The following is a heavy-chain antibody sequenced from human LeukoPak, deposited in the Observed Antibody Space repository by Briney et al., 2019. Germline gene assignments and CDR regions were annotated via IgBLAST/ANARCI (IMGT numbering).Heavy chain of an antibody. J-gene: IGHJ5*02. D-gene: IGHD6-6*01. CDR2: TRYDGSNK. CDR1: GFTFSSYG. CDR3: AKDSSSSDLWWFDP. V-gene: IGHV3-30*02. Sequence: GGSLRLSCAASGFTFSSYGMHWVRQAPGKGLEWVAFTRYDGSNKYYADSVKGRFTISRDNSKNTLYLQMNSLRAEDTAVYYCAKDSSSSDLWWFDPWGQGTLVTVSS.